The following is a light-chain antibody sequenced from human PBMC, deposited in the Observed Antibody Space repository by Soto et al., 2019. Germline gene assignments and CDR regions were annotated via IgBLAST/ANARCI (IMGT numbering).Light chain of an antibody. CDR1: SSDVGGYNY. V-gene: IGLV2-8*01. CDR2: EVS. J-gene: IGLJ1*01. Sequence: QSVLTQPPSASGSPGQSVTISCTGTSSDVGGYNYVSWYQQHPGKAPKLMIYEVSKRPSRVPDRFSGSKSDNTASLTVSGLQAEYEAEYYCISYAGSNIYVFGTGTKLTVL. CDR3: ISYAGSNIYV.